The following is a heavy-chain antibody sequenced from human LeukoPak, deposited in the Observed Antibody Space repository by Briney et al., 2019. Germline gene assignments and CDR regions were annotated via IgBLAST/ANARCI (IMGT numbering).Heavy chain of an antibody. Sequence: ASVKVSCKASGYTFTGYYMHWVRQAPGQGLEWMGGIIPIFGTANYAQKFQGRVTITTDDSTSTAYMELSRLRSDDTAVYYCARDLGSSSSGGGYYFDYWGQGTLVTVSS. CDR1: GYTFTGYY. CDR3: ARDLGSSSSGGGYYFDY. CDR2: IIPIFGTA. J-gene: IGHJ4*02. V-gene: IGHV1-69*05. D-gene: IGHD6-6*01.